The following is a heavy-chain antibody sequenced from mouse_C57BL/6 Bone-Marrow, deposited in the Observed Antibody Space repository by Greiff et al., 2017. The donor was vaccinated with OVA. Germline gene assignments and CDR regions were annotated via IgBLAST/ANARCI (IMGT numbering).Heavy chain of an antibody. V-gene: IGHV5-9-1*02. CDR1: GFTFSSYA. CDR3: TRLLDAMDY. J-gene: IGHJ4*01. CDR2: ISSGGDYI. Sequence: EVQGVESGEGLVKPGGSLKLSCAASGFTFSSYAMSWVRQTPEKRLEWVAYISSGGDYIYYADTVKGRFAISRDNARNTLYLQMSSLKSEETAMYYCTRLLDAMDYWGQGTSVTVSS. D-gene: IGHD2-1*01.